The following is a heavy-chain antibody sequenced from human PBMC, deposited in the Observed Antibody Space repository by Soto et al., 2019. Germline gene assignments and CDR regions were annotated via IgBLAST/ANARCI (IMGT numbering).Heavy chain of an antibody. D-gene: IGHD2-2*02. CDR3: AKGRVRVVPAAIKGGYYYYGMDV. CDR1: GGSFSGYY. CDR2: INHSGST. Sequence: LSLTCAVYGGSFSGYYWSWIRQPPGKGLEWIGEINHSGSTNYNPSLKSRVTISVDTSKNQFSLKLSSVTAADTAVYYCAKGRVRVVPAAIKGGYYYYGMDVWGQGTTVTVSS. V-gene: IGHV4-34*01. J-gene: IGHJ6*02.